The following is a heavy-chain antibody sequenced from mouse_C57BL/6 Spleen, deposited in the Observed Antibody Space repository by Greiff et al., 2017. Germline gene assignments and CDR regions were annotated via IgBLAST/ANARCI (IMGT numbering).Heavy chain of an antibody. CDR1: GFNIKDDY. Sequence: EVKLLESVAELVRPGASVKLSCTASGFNIKDDYMHWVKQRPEQGLEWIGWIDPENGDTEYASKFQGKATITADTSSNTAYLQLSSLTSEDTAVYYCTTLITTVVADDWGQGTTLTVSS. CDR3: TTLITTVVADD. D-gene: IGHD1-1*01. CDR2: IDPENGDT. V-gene: IGHV14-4*01. J-gene: IGHJ2*01.